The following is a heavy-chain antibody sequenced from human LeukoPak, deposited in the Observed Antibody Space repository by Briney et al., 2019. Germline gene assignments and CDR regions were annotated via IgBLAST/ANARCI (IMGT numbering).Heavy chain of an antibody. V-gene: IGHV3-30*18. CDR2: ISYDGSNK. J-gene: IGHJ4*02. D-gene: IGHD3-3*01. CDR1: GFTFSSYG. CDR3: AKGDRNYDFWSGYYGH. Sequence: GGSLRLSCAASGFTFSSYGMHWVRQAPGKGLEWVAVISYDGSNKYYADSVKGRFTISRDNSKNTLYLQMNSLRAEDTAVYYCAKGDRNYDFWSGYYGHWGQGTLVTVSP.